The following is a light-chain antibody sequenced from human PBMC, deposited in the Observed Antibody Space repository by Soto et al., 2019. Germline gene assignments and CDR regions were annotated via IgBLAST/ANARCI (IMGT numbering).Light chain of an antibody. J-gene: IGLJ3*02. Sequence: KFMLTQPHSVSESPGKTVTISCTRSSGSIASNYVQWYQQRPGCAPTTVIYEDNQRPSGVPDRFSGSIDSSSNSASLTISGLKTEDEADYYCQSYDSSNPWVFGGGTKLTVL. V-gene: IGLV6-57*03. CDR3: QSYDSSNPWV. CDR1: SGSIASNY. CDR2: EDN.